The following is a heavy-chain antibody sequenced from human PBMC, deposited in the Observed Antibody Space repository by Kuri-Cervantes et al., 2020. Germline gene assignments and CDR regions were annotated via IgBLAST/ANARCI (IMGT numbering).Heavy chain of an antibody. CDR2: ISYDGSNK. Sequence: GGSLRLSCAASGFTFSSYAMHWVRQAPGKGLEWVAVISYDGSNKYYADSVKGRFTISRDNSKNTLYLQMNSLRAEDTAVYYCATAPLSGTTLSLFDYWGQGTLVTVSS. V-gene: IGHV3-30-3*01. J-gene: IGHJ4*02. CDR3: ATAPLSGTTLSLFDY. D-gene: IGHD1-7*01. CDR1: GFTFSSYA.